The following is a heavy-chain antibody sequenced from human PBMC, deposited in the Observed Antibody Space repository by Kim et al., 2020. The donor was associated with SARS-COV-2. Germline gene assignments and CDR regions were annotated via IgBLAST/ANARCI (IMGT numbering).Heavy chain of an antibody. V-gene: IGHV7-4-1*02. Sequence: ASVKVSCKASGYTFTSYAMYWVRQAPGQGLEWMGWINTNTGNPTYAQGFTGRFVFSLDTSVSTAYLQISSLKAEDTAVYYCARDSSSWYLYYYYGMDVWGQGTTVTVSS. CDR2: INTNTGNP. CDR3: ARDSSSWYLYYYYGMDV. CDR1: GYTFTSYA. J-gene: IGHJ6*02. D-gene: IGHD6-13*01.